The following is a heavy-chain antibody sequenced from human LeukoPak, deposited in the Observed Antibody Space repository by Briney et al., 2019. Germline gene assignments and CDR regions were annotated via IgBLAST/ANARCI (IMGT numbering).Heavy chain of an antibody. V-gene: IGHV1-8*01. D-gene: IGHD2-2*01. J-gene: IGHJ5*01. CDR3: ARALLWYHWLDC. CDR2: MNPNSGNT. Sequence: ASVKVSCKASGYTFTSDAINWVPPATEQGLEWMGWMNPNSGNTGYAQKFHGRDRMTRNTSISTAYMELSRLRSKVTAVYSCARALLWYHWLDCWLQRTIVSVSS. CDR1: GYTFTSDA.